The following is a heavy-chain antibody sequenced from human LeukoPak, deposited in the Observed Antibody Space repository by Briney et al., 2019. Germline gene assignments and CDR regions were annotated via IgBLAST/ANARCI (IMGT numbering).Heavy chain of an antibody. CDR2: LYNAGST. V-gene: IGHV3-53*01. Sequence: GGSLRLSCVASGFIVSNNYMSWVRQAPGKGLEWVSVLYNAGSTYYAESVKGRFTISRDNSKNTLYLQMYSLRAEDTAVYYCASLKGLFDYFDYWGQGILVTVSS. J-gene: IGHJ4*02. CDR1: GFIVSNNY. CDR3: ASLKGLFDYFDY. D-gene: IGHD3-22*01.